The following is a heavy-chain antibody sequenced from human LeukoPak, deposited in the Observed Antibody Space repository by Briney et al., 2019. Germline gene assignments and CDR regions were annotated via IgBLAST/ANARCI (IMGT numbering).Heavy chain of an antibody. J-gene: IGHJ4*02. V-gene: IGHV3-64*01. D-gene: IGHD3-10*01. Sequence: GGSLRLSCAASGFTFSSSAMNWVRQAPGKGLEYVSAISSNGDSTYYANSVKGRFTISRDNSKNTLYLQMGSLRAEDMAVYYCAREWYGSGSSPGDYWGQGTLVTVSS. CDR2: ISSNGDST. CDR3: AREWYGSGSSPGDY. CDR1: GFTFSSSA.